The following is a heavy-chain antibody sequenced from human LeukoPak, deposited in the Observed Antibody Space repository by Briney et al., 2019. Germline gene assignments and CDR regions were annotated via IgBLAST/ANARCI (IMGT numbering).Heavy chain of an antibody. J-gene: IGHJ4*03. CDR3: ATQPYSSSWFDY. V-gene: IGHV4-59*08. CDR2: IYYSGST. CDR1: GGSISSYY. Sequence: SETLSLTCTVSGGSISSYYWSWIRQPPGKGLEWIGYIYYSGSTNYNPSLKSRVTISVDTSKNQFSLKLSSVTAADTAVYYCATQPYSSSWFDYWGQGTTVTVSS. D-gene: IGHD6-13*01.